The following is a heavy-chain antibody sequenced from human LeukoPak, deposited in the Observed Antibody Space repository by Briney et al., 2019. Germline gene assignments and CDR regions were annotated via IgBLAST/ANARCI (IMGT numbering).Heavy chain of an antibody. Sequence: SETLSLTCTVSGASISLYYWSWTRQPPGKGLEWIGYSGSTKSNPSLASRVTISVDTSKNQFSLKLKSVTAADTAVYYCARGGEGRWSEDAFDVWGLGTMVTVSS. CDR1: GASISLYY. D-gene: IGHD2-15*01. CDR3: ARGGEGRWSEDAFDV. V-gene: IGHV4-59*01. CDR2: SGST. J-gene: IGHJ3*01.